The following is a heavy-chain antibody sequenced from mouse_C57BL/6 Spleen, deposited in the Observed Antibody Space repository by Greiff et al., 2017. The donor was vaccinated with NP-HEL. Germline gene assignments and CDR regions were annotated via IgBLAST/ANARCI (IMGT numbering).Heavy chain of an antibody. CDR3: ARRGYDYDGFAY. D-gene: IGHD2-4*01. Sequence: VKLQESGAELVKPGASVKMSCKASGYTFTTYPIEWMKQNHGKSLEWIGNFHPYNDDTKYNEKFNGKATLTVEKSSSTVYLELSRLTSDDSAVYYCARRGYDYDGFAYWGQGTLVTVSA. CDR1: GYTFTTYP. CDR2: FHPYNDDT. J-gene: IGHJ3*01. V-gene: IGHV1-47*01.